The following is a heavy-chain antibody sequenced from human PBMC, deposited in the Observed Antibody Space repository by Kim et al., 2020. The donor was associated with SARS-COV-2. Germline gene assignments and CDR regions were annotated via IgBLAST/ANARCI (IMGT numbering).Heavy chain of an antibody. V-gene: IGHV1-58*01. Sequence: SVKVSCKASGFTFTSSAVQWVRQARGQRLEWIGWIVVGSGNTNYAQKFQERVTITRDMSTSTAYMELSSLRSEDTAVYYCAASYGDCSGGSCYSPYGMDVWGQGTTVTVSS. J-gene: IGHJ6*02. D-gene: IGHD2-15*01. CDR3: AASYGDCSGGSCYSPYGMDV. CDR1: GFTFTSSA. CDR2: IVVGSGNT.